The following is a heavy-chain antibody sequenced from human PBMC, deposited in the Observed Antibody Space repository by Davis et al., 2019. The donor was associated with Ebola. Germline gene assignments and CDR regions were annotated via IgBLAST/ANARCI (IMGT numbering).Heavy chain of an antibody. CDR1: GFTFSSYD. Sequence: GESLKISCAASGFTFSSYDMYWVRQATGKGLEWVSGINTAGDTYYVGSVKGRFTISREDAQKSVYLQMDSLRAEDTAVYYCARGYYGMDVWGQGTTVTVSS. V-gene: IGHV3-13*01. J-gene: IGHJ6*02. CDR3: ARGYYGMDV. CDR2: INTAGDT.